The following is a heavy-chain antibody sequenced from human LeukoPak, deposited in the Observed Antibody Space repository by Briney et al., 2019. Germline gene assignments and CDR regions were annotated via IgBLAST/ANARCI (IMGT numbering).Heavy chain of an antibody. CDR3: ARSMLRGVNFNY. CDR2: IYPADSDT. Sequence: GESLKISCKASGYSLTSYWIGWVRQMPGIGLEWMGIIYPADSDTRYSPSFQGQVTISADKSTSTAYLQWRSLKASDTAMYYCARSMLRGVNFNYWGQGTLVTVSS. D-gene: IGHD3-10*01. V-gene: IGHV5-51*01. CDR1: GYSLTSYW. J-gene: IGHJ4*02.